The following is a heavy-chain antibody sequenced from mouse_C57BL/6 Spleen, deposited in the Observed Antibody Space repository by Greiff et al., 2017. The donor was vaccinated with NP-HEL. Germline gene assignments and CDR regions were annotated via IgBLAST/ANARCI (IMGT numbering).Heavy chain of an antibody. Sequence: QVQLQQPGAELVKPGASVKLSCKASGYTFTSYWMHWVKQRPGQGLEWIGMIHPNRGSTNYNEKFKSKATLTVDKSSSTAYMQLSSLTSEDSAVYYGASTTVVDAWFAYWGQGTLVTVSA. V-gene: IGHV1-64*01. CDR1: GYTFTSYW. CDR3: ASTTVVDAWFAY. CDR2: IHPNRGST. J-gene: IGHJ3*01. D-gene: IGHD1-1*01.